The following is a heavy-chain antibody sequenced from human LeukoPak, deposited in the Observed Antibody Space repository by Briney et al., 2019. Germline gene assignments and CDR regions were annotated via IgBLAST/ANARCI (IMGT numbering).Heavy chain of an antibody. Sequence: TGGSLRLSCAASGFTFSSYAMSWVRQAPGKGLEWVSAISGSGGSTYYADSVKGRFTISRDNSKNTLYLQMNSLRAEDTAVYYCAKVLAMDPIFDYWGQGTLVTVSS. CDR1: GFTFSSYA. CDR3: AKVLAMDPIFDY. CDR2: ISGSGGST. J-gene: IGHJ4*02. V-gene: IGHV3-23*01. D-gene: IGHD5-18*01.